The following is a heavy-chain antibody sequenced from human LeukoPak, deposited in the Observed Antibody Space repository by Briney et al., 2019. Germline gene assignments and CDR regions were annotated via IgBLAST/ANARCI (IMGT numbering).Heavy chain of an antibody. CDR2: ISYDGSNK. V-gene: IGHV3-30*03. CDR1: GFTFSSYG. CDR3: AGFGESSLAFDI. Sequence: GGSLRLSCAASGFTFSSYGMHWVRQAPGKGLEWVAVISYDGSNKYYADSVKGRFTISRDNSKNTLYLQMDSLRAEDRAVYYCAGFGESSLAFDIWGQGTMVTVSS. J-gene: IGHJ3*02. D-gene: IGHD3-10*01.